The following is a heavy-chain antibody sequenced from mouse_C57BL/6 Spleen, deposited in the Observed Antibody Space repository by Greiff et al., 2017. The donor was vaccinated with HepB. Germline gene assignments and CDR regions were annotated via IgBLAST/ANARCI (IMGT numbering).Heavy chain of an antibody. CDR2: IYPRSGNT. Sequence: VQLVESGAELARPGASVKLSCKASGYTFTSYGISWVKQRTGQGLEWIGEIYPRSGNTYYNDKFKGKATLTADKSSSTAYMELRSLTSEDSAVYFCARDSFYYYGSSYNFDYWGQGTTLTVSS. D-gene: IGHD1-1*01. CDR3: ARDSFYYYGSSYNFDY. V-gene: IGHV1-81*01. CDR1: GYTFTSYG. J-gene: IGHJ2*01.